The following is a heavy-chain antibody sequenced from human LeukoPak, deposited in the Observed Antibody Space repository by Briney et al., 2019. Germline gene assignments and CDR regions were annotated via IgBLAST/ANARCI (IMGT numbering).Heavy chain of an antibody. CDR3: ARERGTDYDILTGYYRSGAFDI. V-gene: IGHV3-48*03. CDR2: ISSSGSTI. Sequence: GGSRRLSCAASGFTFSSYEMNWVRQAPGKGLEWVSYISSSGSTIYYADSVKGRFTISRDNAKNSLYLQMNSLRAEDTAVYYCARERGTDYDILTGYYRSGAFDIWGQGTMVTVSS. D-gene: IGHD3-9*01. CDR1: GFTFSSYE. J-gene: IGHJ3*02.